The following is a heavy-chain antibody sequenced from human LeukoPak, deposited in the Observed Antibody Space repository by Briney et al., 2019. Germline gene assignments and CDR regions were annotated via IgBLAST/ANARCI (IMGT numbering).Heavy chain of an antibody. V-gene: IGHV4-4*02. J-gene: IGHJ4*02. CDR1: GGSFTNNNW. CDR3: ARDNALGQQLVRII. CDR2: IYHSGST. D-gene: IGHD6-13*01. Sequence: PSGTLSLTCAVSGGSFTNNNWWTWVRQPPGKGLEWIGEIYHSGSTNYNPSLKSRVTMSVDTSKNQFSLKLSSVTAADTAVYYCARDNALGQQLVRIIWGQGTLVTVSS.